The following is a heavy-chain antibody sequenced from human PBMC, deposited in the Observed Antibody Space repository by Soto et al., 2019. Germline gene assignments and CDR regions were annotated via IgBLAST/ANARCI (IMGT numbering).Heavy chain of an antibody. CDR2: ISSSSSTI. D-gene: IGHD4-17*01. J-gene: IGHJ6*02. CDR1: GFTFSSYS. V-gene: IGHV3-48*02. Sequence: EVQLVESGGGLVQPGGSLRLSCAASGFTFSSYSMNWVRQAPGKGLEWVSYISSSSSTIYYADSVKGRFTISRDNAKKSLYLQMNSLRDEDTAVYYCASAYGDYPSRSGMDVWGQGTTVTVSS. CDR3: ASAYGDYPSRSGMDV.